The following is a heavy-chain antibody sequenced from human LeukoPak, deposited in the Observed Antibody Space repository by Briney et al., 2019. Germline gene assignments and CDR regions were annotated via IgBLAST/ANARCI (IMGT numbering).Heavy chain of an antibody. D-gene: IGHD6-13*01. CDR3: ARGYYSSSWYPMLN. J-gene: IGHJ4*02. V-gene: IGHV1-18*01. Sequence: ASVKVSCKASGYTFTNYGISWVRQAPGQGLEWMGWISAYNGNTNYAHQLQGRVTMTTDASTRTAYMELRSLRSDDTAVYYCARGYYSSSWYPMLNWGQGTLVTVSS. CDR1: GYTFTNYG. CDR2: ISAYNGNT.